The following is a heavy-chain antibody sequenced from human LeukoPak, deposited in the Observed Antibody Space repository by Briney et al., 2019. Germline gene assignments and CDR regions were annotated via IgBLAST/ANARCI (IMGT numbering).Heavy chain of an antibody. V-gene: IGHV3-23*01. Sequence: GGSLRLSRAGSGFSFTDYAVSWVRQALGKGLEWVSGIGGSGGSTYYADSVKGRFTISSDTSENTLYLQMDSLRAEDTAMYYCAKCAASAWYLHYWGRGTLVTVSS. CDR3: AKCAASAWYLHY. D-gene: IGHD6-19*01. CDR2: IGGSGGST. J-gene: IGHJ4*02. CDR1: GFSFTDYA.